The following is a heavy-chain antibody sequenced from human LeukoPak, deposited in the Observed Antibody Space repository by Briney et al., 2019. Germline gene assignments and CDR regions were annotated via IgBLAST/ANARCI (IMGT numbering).Heavy chain of an antibody. V-gene: IGHV4-39*01. CDR3: ARGWANGRLLFTDAFDI. Sequence: PSETLSLTCTVSGGSISSSSYYWGWIRQPPGKGLEWIGSIYYSGSTYYNPSLKSRVTISVDTSKNQFSLKLSSVTAADTAVYYCARGWANGRLLFTDAFDIWGQGTMVTVSS. CDR1: GGSISSSSYY. D-gene: IGHD2-8*01. CDR2: IYYSGST. J-gene: IGHJ3*02.